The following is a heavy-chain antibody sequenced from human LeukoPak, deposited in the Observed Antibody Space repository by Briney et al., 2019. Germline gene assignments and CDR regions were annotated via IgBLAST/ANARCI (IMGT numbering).Heavy chain of an antibody. CDR2: FDPEDGET. CDR3: ARSLSHYYDSSGYYGY. CDR1: GYTLTELS. Sequence: GASVKVSCKVSGYTLTELSMHWVRQAPGKGLEWMGGFDPEDGETIYAQKFQGRVTMTEDTSTDTAYMELSSLRSEDTAVYYCARSLSHYYDSSGYYGYWGQGTLVTVSS. V-gene: IGHV1-24*01. D-gene: IGHD3-22*01. J-gene: IGHJ4*02.